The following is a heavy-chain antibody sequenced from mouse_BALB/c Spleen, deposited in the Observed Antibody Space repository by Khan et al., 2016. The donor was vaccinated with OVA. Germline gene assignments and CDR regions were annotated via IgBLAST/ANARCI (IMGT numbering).Heavy chain of an antibody. V-gene: IGHV9-3-1*01. CDR3: ARGNRDFDY. Sequence: QIQLVQSGPELKKPGETVKISCKASRYTFKNYVMNWVKQAPGKGLKWMGWMNTYTGEPTYSDDFKGRFAFSLETSASTAYLQINNLKNEDTATYFGARGNRDFDYWGQGTTLTVSS. D-gene: IGHD2-1*01. CDR2: MNTYTGEP. J-gene: IGHJ2*01. CDR1: RYTFKNYV.